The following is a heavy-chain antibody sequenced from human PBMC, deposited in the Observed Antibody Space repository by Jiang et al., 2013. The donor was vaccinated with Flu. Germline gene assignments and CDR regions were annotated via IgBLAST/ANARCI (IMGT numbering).Heavy chain of an antibody. V-gene: IGHV5-51*03. Sequence: GAEVKKPGESLKISCKGSGYSFTSYWIGWVRQMPGKGLEWMGIIYPGDSDTRYSPSFQGQVTISADKSISTAYLQWXSLKASDTAMYYCARLPPRSDDAFDIWGQGTMVTVSS. D-gene: IGHD3-3*01. J-gene: IGHJ3*02. CDR1: GYSFTSYW. CDR3: ARLPPRSDDAFDI. CDR2: IYPGDSDT.